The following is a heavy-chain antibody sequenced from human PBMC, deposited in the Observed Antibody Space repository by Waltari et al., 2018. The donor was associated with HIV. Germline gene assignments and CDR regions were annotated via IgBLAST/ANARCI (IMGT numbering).Heavy chain of an antibody. CDR1: GSSFSTYW. Sequence: EVQLVQSGAEVKRPGESLEISCQGSGSSFSTYWIGWVRQLPGKGREWMGIIDPGYSDVKYGRSFRGQVRISVDKSVSTVYLQWNFVKASDTAIYYCARLGGGHCTATSCPRPFDVWGQGTMVTISS. CDR3: ARLGGGHCTATSCPRPFDV. J-gene: IGHJ3*01. CDR2: IDPGYSDV. D-gene: IGHD2-8*02. V-gene: IGHV5-51*01.